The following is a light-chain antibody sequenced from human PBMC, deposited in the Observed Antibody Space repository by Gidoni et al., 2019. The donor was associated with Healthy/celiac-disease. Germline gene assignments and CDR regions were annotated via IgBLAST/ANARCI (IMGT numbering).Light chain of an antibody. V-gene: IGKV3-11*01. CDR1: QSVSSY. CDR3: QQRSNWRAT. Sequence: PATLSWSPGERATLSCRASQSVSSYLAWYQQKPGQAPRLLIYDASNRATGIPARFSGSGSGTDFTLTISSLEPEDFAVYYCQQRSNWRATFGPGTKVDIK. CDR2: DAS. J-gene: IGKJ3*01.